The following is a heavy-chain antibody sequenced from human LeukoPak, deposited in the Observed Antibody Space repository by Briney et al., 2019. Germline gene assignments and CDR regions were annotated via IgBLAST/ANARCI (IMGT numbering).Heavy chain of an antibody. CDR2: IYPGDSDT. CDR3: AREGEAWLQPFDY. D-gene: IGHD5-24*01. J-gene: IGHJ4*02. V-gene: IGHV5-51*01. Sequence: GESLKISCKGSGYSFTNYWIGWVRQMPGKGLEWMGIIYPGDSDTRYSPSFQGQVTISADKSITTAYLHWSSLKASDTAMYYCAREGEAWLQPFDYWGQGTLVTVSS. CDR1: GYSFTNYW.